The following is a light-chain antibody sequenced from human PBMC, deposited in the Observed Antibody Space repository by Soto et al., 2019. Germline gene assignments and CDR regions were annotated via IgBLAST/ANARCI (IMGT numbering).Light chain of an antibody. Sequence: EIALTQSPATLSLSPGERATFSCRSSQSVSSYLAWYQQKPGQAPRLLIYDASTRATGIPARFSGSGSGTDFTLTISSLEPEDFAVYYCQQRSNWPPITFGQGTRLDIK. V-gene: IGKV3-11*01. CDR2: DAS. CDR1: QSVSSY. J-gene: IGKJ5*01. CDR3: QQRSNWPPIT.